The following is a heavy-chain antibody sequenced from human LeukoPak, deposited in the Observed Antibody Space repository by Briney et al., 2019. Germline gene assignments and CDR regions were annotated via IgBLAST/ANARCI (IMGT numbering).Heavy chain of an antibody. CDR3: AKKVWARHAGYFQH. CDR2: ISGSGGST. D-gene: IGHD2-8*01. Sequence: PGGSLRLSCAASGFTFSSYAMSWVRQAPGKGLEWVSTISGSGGSTYYADSVKGRFTISRDNSKNTLYLQMNSLRAEDAAVYYCAKKVWARHAGYFQHWGQGTLVTVSS. CDR1: GFTFSSYA. J-gene: IGHJ1*01. V-gene: IGHV3-23*01.